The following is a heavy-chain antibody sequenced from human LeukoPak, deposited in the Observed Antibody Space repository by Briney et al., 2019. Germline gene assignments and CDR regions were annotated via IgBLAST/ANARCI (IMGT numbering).Heavy chain of an antibody. CDR3: ARVRSYGSGSYYSYYFDY. J-gene: IGHJ4*02. CDR1: GGTFSSYA. V-gene: IGHV1-69*01. D-gene: IGHD3-10*01. Sequence: SVKVSCKASGGTFSSYAISWVRQAPGQGLEWMGGIIPIFGTANYAQKFQGRVTITADESTSTAYMELSSLRSEDTAVYYCARVRSYGSGSYYSYYFDYWGQGTLVAVSS. CDR2: IIPIFGTA.